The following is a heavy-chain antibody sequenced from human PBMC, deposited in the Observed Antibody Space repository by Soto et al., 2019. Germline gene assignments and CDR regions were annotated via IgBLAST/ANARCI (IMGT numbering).Heavy chain of an antibody. D-gene: IGHD3-10*01. J-gene: IGHJ4*02. V-gene: IGHV1-18*01. CDR1: GYTFSQYG. CDR2: ISVDNGDT. Sequence: QVQLVQSGDEVKKPGASVKVSCKASGYTFSQYGITWVRQAPGQGLEWMAWISVDNGDTNYAQKIQGRATMTTYTATSTVYMELRSLTSDDTALYYCARVRTEHSYMSYFFDSWGQGTLVTVSS. CDR3: ARVRTEHSYMSYFFDS.